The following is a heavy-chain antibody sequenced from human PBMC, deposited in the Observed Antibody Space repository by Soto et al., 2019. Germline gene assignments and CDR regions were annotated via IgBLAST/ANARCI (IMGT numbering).Heavy chain of an antibody. D-gene: IGHD3-22*01. CDR1: GGTFSSYA. J-gene: IGHJ4*02. CDR2: IIPIFGTA. CDR3: ARDRVGYYDSSGYYPDYFDY. V-gene: IGHV1-69*01. Sequence: QVQLVQSGAEVMKPGSSVKVSCKASGGTFSSYAISWVRQAPGQGLEWMGGIIPIFGTANYAQKFQGRVTVTADESTSTAYMELSSLRSEDTAVYYCARDRVGYYDSSGYYPDYFDYWGQGTLVTVSS.